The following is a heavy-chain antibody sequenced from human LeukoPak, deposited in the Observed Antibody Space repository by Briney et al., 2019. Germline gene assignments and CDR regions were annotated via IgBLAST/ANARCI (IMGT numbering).Heavy chain of an antibody. D-gene: IGHD6-19*01. CDR1: GGSISGYY. V-gene: IGHV4-4*09. CDR2: IYTSGST. J-gene: IGHJ2*01. CDR3: ARLSGAVAGPDWYFDL. Sequence: PSETLSLTCTVSGGSISGYYWSWIRQPPGKGLEWIGYIYTSGSTNYNPSLKSRVTISVDTSKNQFSLKLSSVTAADTAVYYCARLSGAVAGPDWYFDLWGRGTLVTVSS.